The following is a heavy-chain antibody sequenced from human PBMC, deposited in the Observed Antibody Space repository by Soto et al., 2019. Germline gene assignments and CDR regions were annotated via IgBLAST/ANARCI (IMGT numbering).Heavy chain of an antibody. CDR1: GFTFSDYA. CDR3: AKLLRPGLQFFDF. Sequence: EVQLLESGGGLVQPGGSLRLSCAASGFTFSDYAMSWVRQGPGKGLDWVSAISSSGDHTFYADSVKGRFTISRDNSKNTLYLQVNSLRAEDTAVYYCAKLLRPGLQFFDFWGQGTLVTASS. D-gene: IGHD4-4*01. J-gene: IGHJ4*02. V-gene: IGHV3-23*01. CDR2: ISSSGDHT.